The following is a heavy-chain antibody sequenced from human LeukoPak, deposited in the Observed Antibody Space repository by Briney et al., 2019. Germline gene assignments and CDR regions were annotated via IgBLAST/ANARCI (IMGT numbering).Heavy chain of an antibody. J-gene: IGHJ4*02. CDR2: IYSGGST. D-gene: IGHD1-1*01. CDR3: ARYWYEYYFDY. Sequence: GGSLRLSCAASGFTVSSNYMSWVRQAPGKGLEWVSVIYSGGSTYYADSVKGRFTISRDNSKNTLYLQMNSLRVEDTAVYYCARYWYEYYFDYWGQGTLVTVSS. V-gene: IGHV3-53*01. CDR1: GFTVSSNY.